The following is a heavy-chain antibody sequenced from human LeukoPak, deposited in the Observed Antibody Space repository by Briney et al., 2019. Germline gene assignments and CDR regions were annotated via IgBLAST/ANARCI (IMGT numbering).Heavy chain of an antibody. CDR2: INHSGST. CDR1: GGSFSGYY. D-gene: IGHD4-17*01. J-gene: IGHJ6*03. V-gene: IGHV4-34*01. Sequence: SETLSLTCAVYGGSFSGYYWSWIRQPPGKGLEWIGEINHSGSTNYNPSLKSRVTISVDTSKNQFSLKLSSVTAADTAVYYCARVATVTPRYYYYFFIDVWGKGTTVTVSS. CDR3: ARVATVTPRYYYYFFIDV.